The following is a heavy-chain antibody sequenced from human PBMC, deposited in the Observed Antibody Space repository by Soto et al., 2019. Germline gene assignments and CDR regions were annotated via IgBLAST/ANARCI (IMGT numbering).Heavy chain of an antibody. CDR1: GGSFSGYY. D-gene: IGHD3-16*02. J-gene: IGHJ5*02. V-gene: IGHV4-34*01. CDR3: ARRRVDYVWGSYRANNWFDP. Sequence: QVQLQQWGAGLLKPSETLSLTCAVYGGSFSGYYWSWIRQPPGKGLEWIGEINHSGSTNYNPSLKGRVTISVDTAKNQFSLKLSSVTAADTAVYYCARRRVDYVWGSYRANNWFDPWGQGTLVTVSS. CDR2: INHSGST.